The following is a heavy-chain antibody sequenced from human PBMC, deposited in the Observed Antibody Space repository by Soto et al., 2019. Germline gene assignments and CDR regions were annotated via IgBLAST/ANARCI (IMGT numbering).Heavy chain of an antibody. CDR1: GFSFSSSA. CDR3: AKATLRVVHPLVFDH. Sequence: GGSLRLSCEASGFSFSSSAMNWVRQAPGKGLEWISVISGSGGATYFADSVKGRFTISGDNSKNTLYLQMNSLRAEDTAVYYCAKATLRVVHPLVFDHWGQGSLVTVSS. CDR2: ISGSGGAT. V-gene: IGHV3-23*01. D-gene: IGHD3-3*01. J-gene: IGHJ4*02.